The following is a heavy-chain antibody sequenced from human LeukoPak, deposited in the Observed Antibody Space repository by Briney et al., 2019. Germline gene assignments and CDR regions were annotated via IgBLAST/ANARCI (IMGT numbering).Heavy chain of an antibody. CDR2: INPNSGGT. D-gene: IGHD4-23*01. CDR3: ARALYGGGGFDY. J-gene: IGHJ4*02. CDR1: GYTFTGYY. Sequence: ASVKVSCKASGYTFTGYYMHWVRQAPGQGLEWMGWINPNSGGTNYAQKFQGRVTMTRDTSISIAYMELSRLRSDDTAVYYCARALYGGGGFDYWGQGTLVTVSS. V-gene: IGHV1-2*02.